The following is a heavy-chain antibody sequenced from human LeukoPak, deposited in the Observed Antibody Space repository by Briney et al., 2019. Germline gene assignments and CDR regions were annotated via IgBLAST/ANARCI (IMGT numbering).Heavy chain of an antibody. CDR3: ARDLIDGDYFYFDY. J-gene: IGHJ4*02. V-gene: IGHV4-39*07. CDR2: IYYSGSI. CDR1: GGSISSSSYY. Sequence: PSETLSLTCTVSGGSISSSSYYWGWIRQPPGKGLEWIGSIYYSGSIYYNPSLKSRVTISVDTSKNQFSLKLSSVTAADTAVYYCARDLIDGDYFYFDYWGQGTLVTVSS. D-gene: IGHD4-17*01.